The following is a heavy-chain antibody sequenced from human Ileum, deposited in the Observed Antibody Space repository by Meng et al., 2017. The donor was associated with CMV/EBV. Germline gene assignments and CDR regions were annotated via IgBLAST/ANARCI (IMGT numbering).Heavy chain of an antibody. CDR3: ARGRPYGMDV. V-gene: IGHV3-53*01. CDR1: GFTVSSNY. CDR2: IYSGGST. Sequence: GGSLRLSCAASGFTVSSNYMSWVRQAPGEGLEGVSVIYSGGSTYYADSVKGRFTISRDNSKNTLYLQMNTLRAEETAVSYCARGRPYGMDVWGQGTTVTVSS. J-gene: IGHJ6*02.